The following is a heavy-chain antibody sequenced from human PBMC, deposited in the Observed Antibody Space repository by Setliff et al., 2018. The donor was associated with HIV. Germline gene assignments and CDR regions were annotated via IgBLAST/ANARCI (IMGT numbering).Heavy chain of an antibody. V-gene: IGHV1-69-2*01. CDR2: VDPKNGGT. CDR1: GYTFTDYY. CDR3: ATLDYYGSATYDLALHY. Sequence: ASVKVSCKASGYTFTDYYMHWVQQAPGKGLEWMGRVDPKNGGTIYAEELRGRVTIIADTSTDTAYMELSSLRSEDTAVYYCATLDYYGSATYDLALHYWGQGTLVTVSS. D-gene: IGHD3-10*01. J-gene: IGHJ4*02.